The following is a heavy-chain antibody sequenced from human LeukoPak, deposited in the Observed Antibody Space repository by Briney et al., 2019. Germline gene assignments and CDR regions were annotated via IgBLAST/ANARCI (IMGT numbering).Heavy chain of an antibody. V-gene: IGHV1-8*01. CDR1: GYTFTSYD. CDR3: ARGPGCSSTSCYNWFDP. Sequence: GASVKVSCKASGYTFTSYDINWVRQATGQGLEWMGWMNHNSGNTGYAQKFQGRVTMTRNTSISTAYMELSSLRSEDTAVYYCARGPGCSSTSCYNWFDPWGQGTLVTVSS. D-gene: IGHD2-2*01. J-gene: IGHJ5*02. CDR2: MNHNSGNT.